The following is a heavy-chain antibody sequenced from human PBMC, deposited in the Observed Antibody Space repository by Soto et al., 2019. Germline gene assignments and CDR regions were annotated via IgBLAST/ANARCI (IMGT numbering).Heavy chain of an antibody. CDR3: ARDGGHYYYMDV. CDR1: GGTFSSYT. V-gene: IGHV1-69*04. D-gene: IGHD2-15*01. CDR2: IIPILGIA. J-gene: IGHJ6*03. Sequence: SVKVSCKASGGTFSSYTISWVRQAPGQGLEWMGRIIPILGIANYAQKFQGRVTITADKSTSTAYMELSSLRSEDTAVYYCARDGGHYYYMDVWGKGTTVTVSS.